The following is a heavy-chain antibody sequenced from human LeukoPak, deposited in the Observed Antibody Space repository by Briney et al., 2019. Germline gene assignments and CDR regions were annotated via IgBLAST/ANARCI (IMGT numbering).Heavy chain of an antibody. D-gene: IGHD4-17*01. V-gene: IGHV4-39*07. CDR2: IYYSGST. J-gene: IGHJ4*02. Sequence: SETLSLTCTVSGGSISSNTYYYAWIRQPPGKGLEWIASIYYSGSTYYNPSLKSRVTISMDTSKNQFSLKLTSVTAADTAVYYCASGHDYGYWGQGTLVSVSS. CDR1: GGSISSNTYY. CDR3: ASGHDYGY.